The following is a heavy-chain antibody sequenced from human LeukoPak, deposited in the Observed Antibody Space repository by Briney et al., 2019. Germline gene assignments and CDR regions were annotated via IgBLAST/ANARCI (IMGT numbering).Heavy chain of an antibody. Sequence: GGSLRLSCTASGFTFSDYNMNWVRQAPGKGLEWVSSISSSSSYIYYADSVKGRFTISRDNAKNSLYLQMNSLRAEDTAVYYCARGLPYYDFWSGYSDWGQGTLVTVSS. CDR3: ARGLPYYDFWSGYSD. J-gene: IGHJ4*02. D-gene: IGHD3-3*01. V-gene: IGHV3-21*01. CDR1: GFTFSDYN. CDR2: ISSSSSYI.